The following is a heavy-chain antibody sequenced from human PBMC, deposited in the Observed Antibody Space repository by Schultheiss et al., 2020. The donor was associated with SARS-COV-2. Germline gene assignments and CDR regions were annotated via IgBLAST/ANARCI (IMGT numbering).Heavy chain of an antibody. CDR1: GGSISSSSYY. V-gene: IGHV4-39*07. CDR2: INHSGST. J-gene: IGHJ5*02. Sequence: SETLSLTCTVSGGSISSSSYYWSWIRQPPGKGLEWIGEINHSGSTNYNPSLKSRVTISVDTSKNQFSLKLSSVTAADTAVYYCARAVDGALTTSGQGTLVTVSS. CDR3: ARAVDGALTT. D-gene: IGHD1-26*01.